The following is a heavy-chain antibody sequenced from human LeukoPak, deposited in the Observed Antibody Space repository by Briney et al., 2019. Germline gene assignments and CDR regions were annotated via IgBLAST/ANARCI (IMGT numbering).Heavy chain of an antibody. CDR3: ARDSDDTDIVGATLDF. CDR1: GFTFSSYA. V-gene: IGHV3-23*01. J-gene: IGHJ4*02. Sequence: GGSLRLSCAASGFTFSSYAMNWVRQAPGKGLEWVSEISGRGDTTHYADSVRGRFTISRDNSKKTVYLQMKSLRADDTAVYYCARDSDDTDIVGATLDFWGQGALVTVSS. CDR2: ISGRGDTT. D-gene: IGHD1-26*01.